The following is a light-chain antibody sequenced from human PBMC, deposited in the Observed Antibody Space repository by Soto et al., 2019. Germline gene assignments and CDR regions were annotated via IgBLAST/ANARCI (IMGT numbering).Light chain of an antibody. CDR3: QQSYSTPQIP. Sequence: DIQMTQSQSSLSASVGDRVTITCRASQSISSYLNWYQQKPGKAPKLLIYAASSLQSGVPSRFSGSGSGTDFTLTISSLQPEDFATYYGQQSYSTPQIPFGQGTRLEIK. V-gene: IGKV1-39*01. CDR2: AAS. J-gene: IGKJ5*01. CDR1: QSISSY.